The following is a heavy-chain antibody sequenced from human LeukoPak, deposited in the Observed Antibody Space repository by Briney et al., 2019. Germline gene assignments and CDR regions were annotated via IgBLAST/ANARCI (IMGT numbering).Heavy chain of an antibody. CDR3: ASTPVDSSGYYDY. Sequence: PSETLSLTCTVSGGSISSGGYYWSWIRQHPGKGLEWIGYIYYSGSTYYNPSLKSRVTISVDTSKNQFSLKLSFVTAADTAVYYCASTPVDSSGYYDYWGQGTLVTVSS. D-gene: IGHD3-22*01. J-gene: IGHJ4*02. V-gene: IGHV4-31*03. CDR2: IYYSGST. CDR1: GGSISSGGYY.